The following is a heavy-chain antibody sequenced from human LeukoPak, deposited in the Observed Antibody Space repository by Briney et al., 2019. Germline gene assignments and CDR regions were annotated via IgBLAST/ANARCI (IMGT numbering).Heavy chain of an antibody. D-gene: IGHD6-6*01. CDR1: GYSISSGYY. J-gene: IGHJ5*02. Sequence: SEILSLTCTVSGYSISSGYYWGWIRQPPGKGLEWIGSIYHSGSTYYNPSLKSRVTISVDTSKNQFSLKLSSVTAADTAVYYCARGLESTYSRSIHWFDPWGQGTLVTVSS. CDR3: ARGLESTYSRSIHWFDP. CDR2: IYHSGST. V-gene: IGHV4-38-2*02.